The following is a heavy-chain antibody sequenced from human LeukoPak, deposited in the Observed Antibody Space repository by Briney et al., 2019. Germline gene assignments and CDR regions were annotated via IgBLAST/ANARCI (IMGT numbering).Heavy chain of an antibody. CDR1: GGSTSSYY. Sequence: SETLSLTCTLSGGSTSSYYWSWIWQTPGEGLEWIGYIYISGSTNYTPSLKSRDTISVDTSRNQFSLKLSSVTAADTAVYYCARHSRGYYYYMDVWGKGTTVTVSS. V-gene: IGHV4-4*09. D-gene: IGHD2-21*01. J-gene: IGHJ6*03. CDR3: ARHSRGYYYYMDV. CDR2: IYISGST.